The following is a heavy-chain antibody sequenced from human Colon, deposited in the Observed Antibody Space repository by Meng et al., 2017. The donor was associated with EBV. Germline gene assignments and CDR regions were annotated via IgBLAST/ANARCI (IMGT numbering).Heavy chain of an antibody. CDR3: SRDLVGSDDD. Sequence: VHLLESGGASVQPGGSLRLSCAASGFTFSNYWMHWVRQVPGKGLEWVSRTNEDGGITTYADSVKGRFTISRDNTKNTLYLQMNSLRAEDTAMYFCSRDLVGSDDDWGQGTLVTVSS. CDR1: GFTFSNYW. CDR2: TNEDGGIT. J-gene: IGHJ4*02. V-gene: IGHV3-74*01. D-gene: IGHD6-25*01.